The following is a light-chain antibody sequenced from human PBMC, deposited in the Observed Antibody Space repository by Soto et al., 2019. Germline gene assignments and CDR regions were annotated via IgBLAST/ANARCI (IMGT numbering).Light chain of an antibody. V-gene: IGLV7-43*01. J-gene: IGLJ3*02. Sequence: QTVVTQEPSLTVSPGGTVTLTCASRTGAVTSGYYPGWFQHRPGQAPTSLIHSTSIKHSWTPARFSGSLLGGKAALTLSSVQPEDEADYYCLLYFDGAQVFGGGTQLTVL. CDR2: STS. CDR3: LLYFDGAQV. CDR1: TGAVTSGYY.